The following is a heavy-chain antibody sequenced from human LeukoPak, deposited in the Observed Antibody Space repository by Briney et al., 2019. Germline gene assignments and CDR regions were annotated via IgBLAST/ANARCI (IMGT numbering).Heavy chain of an antibody. Sequence: WGSLRLSCAASGFTFSTYGMSWVRQAPGKGLEWVSAVTGGGLTTYYADSVKDRFTISRDNSKNTLYLQMNSLRAEDTAVYYCATMKGYFENWGQGTLVTVSS. CDR3: ATMKGYFEN. J-gene: IGHJ4*02. D-gene: IGHD3-22*01. CDR2: VTGGGLTT. V-gene: IGHV3-23*01. CDR1: GFTFSTYG.